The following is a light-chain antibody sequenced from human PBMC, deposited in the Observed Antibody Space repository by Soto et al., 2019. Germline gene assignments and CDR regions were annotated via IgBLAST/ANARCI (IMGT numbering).Light chain of an antibody. CDR2: DAS. Sequence: EIVLTQSPATLSLSPGERATHSCRASQSVSTYLAWYQQKPGQAPRLLIYDASNRATGIPARFSGSGSGTDFTLTISSLEPEDFAVYYCQHRSNWPRTFGQGTELEIK. CDR3: QHRSNWPRT. V-gene: IGKV3-11*01. J-gene: IGKJ2*01. CDR1: QSVSTY.